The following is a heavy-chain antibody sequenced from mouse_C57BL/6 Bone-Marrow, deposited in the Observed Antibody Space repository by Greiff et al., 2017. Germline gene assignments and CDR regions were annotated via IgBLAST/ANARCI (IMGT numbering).Heavy chain of an antibody. CDR2: ILPGSGST. CDR1: GYTFTGYW. D-gene: IGHD1-1*01. J-gene: IGHJ2*01. V-gene: IGHV1-9*01. CDR3: ARYYGSSSWYFDY. Sequence: LVESGAELMKPGASVKLSCEATGYTFTGYWIEWVKQSPGHGLEWIGEILPGSGSTNYTEKFKGKATFTADTSSNTAYMQLSSLTTEDSAIYYCARYYGSSSWYFDYWGQGTTLTVSS.